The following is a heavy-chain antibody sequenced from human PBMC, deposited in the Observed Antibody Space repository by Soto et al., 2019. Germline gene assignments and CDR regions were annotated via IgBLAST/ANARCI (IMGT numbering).Heavy chain of an antibody. J-gene: IGHJ4*02. Sequence: EVQLVESGGGLVQPGGSLSLSCVASGFPFTSDWMTWSRQAPGKGLEWLAKINQAGSEKNYVASVWGRFTIARDNAKNSLFLQMDSLRTEDTAVYFCSRLSRGAPGGSQWGQGTRVTVSS. CDR1: GFPFTSDW. CDR3: SRLSRGAPGGSQ. CDR2: INQAGSEK. V-gene: IGHV3-7*03. D-gene: IGHD2-15*01.